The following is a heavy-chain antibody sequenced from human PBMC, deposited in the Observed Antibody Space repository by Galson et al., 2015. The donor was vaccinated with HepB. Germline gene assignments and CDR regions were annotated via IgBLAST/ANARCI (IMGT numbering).Heavy chain of an antibody. CDR3: ARVAGDPISYYYYYYMDV. CDR1: GYTFTSYG. D-gene: IGHD6-19*01. CDR2: ISAYNGNT. Sequence: SVKVSCKASGYTFTSYGISWVRQAPGQGLEWMGWISAYNGNTNYAQKLQGRVTMTTDTSTSTAYMELRSLRSDDTAVYYCARVAGDPISYYYYYYMDVWGKGTTVTVSS. J-gene: IGHJ6*03. V-gene: IGHV1-18*01.